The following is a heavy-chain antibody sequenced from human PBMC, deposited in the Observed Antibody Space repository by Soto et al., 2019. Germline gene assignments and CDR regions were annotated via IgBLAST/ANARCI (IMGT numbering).Heavy chain of an antibody. CDR2: ISWNSGSI. CDR1: GFTFDDYA. D-gene: IGHD2-15*01. J-gene: IGHJ6*04. CDR3: AKDRIVVVVAGMDV. V-gene: IGHV3-9*01. Sequence: GGSLRLSCAASGFTFDDYAMHWVRQAPGKGLEWVSGISWNSGSIGYADSVKGRFTISRDNSKNSLYLQMNSLRAEDTAVYYCAKDRIVVVVAGMDVWGKGTTVTVSS.